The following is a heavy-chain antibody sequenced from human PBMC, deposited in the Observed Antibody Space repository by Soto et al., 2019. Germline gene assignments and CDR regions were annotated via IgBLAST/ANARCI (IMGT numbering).Heavy chain of an antibody. CDR3: ARYDSSGYYWPYYYYGMDV. D-gene: IGHD3-22*01. Sequence: EVQLVESGGGLVKPGGSLRLSCAASGFTFSTYSMNWVRQAPGKGLEWVSSISSSSSYIYYADSVKGRITISRDNAKNSLYLQMNSLRAEDTAVYYCARYDSSGYYWPYYYYGMDVWGQGTTVTVSS. CDR2: ISSSSSYI. J-gene: IGHJ6*02. V-gene: IGHV3-21*01. CDR1: GFTFSTYS.